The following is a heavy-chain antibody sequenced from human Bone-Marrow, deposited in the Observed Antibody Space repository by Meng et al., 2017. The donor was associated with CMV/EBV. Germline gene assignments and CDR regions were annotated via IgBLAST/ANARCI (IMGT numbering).Heavy chain of an antibody. CDR1: GDIFARYA. CDR2: TIPLFGKV. D-gene: IGHD5-24*01. V-gene: IGHV1-69*05. CDR3: ARSGHLARDRLYYHYVMDV. J-gene: IGHJ6*01. Sequence: SVKVSCKTSGDIFARYAVSWVRQAPGQGLEWIGGTIPLFGKVDYAQKFQARITITTDDSSTTVHMELSRLSFEDTAVDCCARSGHLARDRLYYHYVMDVWGQGTTVTGSS.